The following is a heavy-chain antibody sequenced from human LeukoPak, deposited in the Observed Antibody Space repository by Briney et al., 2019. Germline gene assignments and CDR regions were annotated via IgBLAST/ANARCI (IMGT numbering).Heavy chain of an antibody. D-gene: IGHD1-26*01. CDR2: ISGSCGST. CDR3: AKDRELLIVSHLDY. Sequence: GGSLRLSCAASGFTFRSYAMSWVRQAPGKGLEWVSAISGSCGSTYYADFVKGRFTISRDNSKNTLYLQMNSLRAEDTAVYYCAKDRELLIVSHLDYWGQGTLVTVSS. V-gene: IGHV3-23*01. J-gene: IGHJ4*02. CDR1: GFTFRSYA.